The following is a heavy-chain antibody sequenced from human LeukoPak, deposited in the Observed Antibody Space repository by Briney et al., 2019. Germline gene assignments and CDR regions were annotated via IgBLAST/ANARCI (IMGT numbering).Heavy chain of an antibody. CDR1: GFTVSSYA. Sequence: GGSLRLSCSASGFTVSSYAMHWVRQAPGKGLEYVSAISSNGGSTYYADSVKGRFTISRDNSKNTLYLQMSSLRAEETAVYYCVKEGSITMVRGDQYYFDYWGQGTLVTVSS. D-gene: IGHD3-10*01. CDR2: ISSNGGST. V-gene: IGHV3-64D*06. J-gene: IGHJ4*02. CDR3: VKEGSITMVRGDQYYFDY.